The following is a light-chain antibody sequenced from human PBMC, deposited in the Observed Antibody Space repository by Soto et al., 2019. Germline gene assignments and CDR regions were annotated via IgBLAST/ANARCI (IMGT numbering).Light chain of an antibody. CDR2: DAS. Sequence: DIQMTQSPSTLSASVGDRVTITCRASQSISSWLAWYQQKPGKAPKLLIYDASSLESGVPSRFSGSGSGTEFTLTISSLEPEDFAVYYCQQRNMWPPITFGQGTRLEIK. J-gene: IGKJ5*01. CDR3: QQRNMWPPIT. V-gene: IGKV1-5*01. CDR1: QSISSW.